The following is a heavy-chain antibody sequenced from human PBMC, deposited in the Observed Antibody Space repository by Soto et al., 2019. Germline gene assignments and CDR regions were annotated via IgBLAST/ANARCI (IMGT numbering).Heavy chain of an antibody. V-gene: IGHV4-30-4*02. CDR1: GGSISSGDYY. D-gene: IGHD6-19*01. Sequence: SETLSLTCTVSGGSISSGDYYWSWIRQPPGKGLEWIGYIYYSGSTYYNPSLKSRVTISVDTSKNQFSLKLSSVTAADTAVYYCARDSVAVAGYFDYWGQGILVTVSS. CDR3: ARDSVAVAGYFDY. J-gene: IGHJ4*02. CDR2: IYYSGST.